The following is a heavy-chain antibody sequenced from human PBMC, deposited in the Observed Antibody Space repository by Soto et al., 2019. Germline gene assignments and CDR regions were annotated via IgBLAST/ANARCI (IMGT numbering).Heavy chain of an antibody. D-gene: IGHD1-20*01. CDR1: GFTFSGYW. CDR2: INDDGIIT. Sequence: EVQLVESGGGIVQPGGSLRLSCAASGFTFSGYWMHWVRQAPGKGLVWVSRINDDGIITAYADSVKGRFTISRDNAKNTLYLQMNSLRAEDTAVYYCARDLGYNWYDVNAFDIWGQGTMVTVSS. CDR3: ARDLGYNWYDVNAFDI. V-gene: IGHV3-74*01. J-gene: IGHJ3*02.